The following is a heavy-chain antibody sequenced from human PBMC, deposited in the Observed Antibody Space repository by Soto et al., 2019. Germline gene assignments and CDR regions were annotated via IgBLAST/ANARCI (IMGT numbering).Heavy chain of an antibody. CDR2: IYYSGST. D-gene: IGHD4-4*01. V-gene: IGHV4-39*01. J-gene: IGHJ6*04. CDR3: ATNYAYYYSYGMDV. Sequence: SEPLYLTCTVSGGSISCSSYYWGWIRQPPGKGLEWIGSIYYSGSTYYNPSLKSRVTISVDTSKNQFSLKLSSVTAADTAVYYCATNYAYYYSYGMDVWGEGTTVTVSS. CDR1: GGSISCSSYY.